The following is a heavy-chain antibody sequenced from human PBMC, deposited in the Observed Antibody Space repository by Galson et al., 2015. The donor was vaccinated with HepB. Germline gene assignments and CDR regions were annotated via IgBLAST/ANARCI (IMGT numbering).Heavy chain of an antibody. CDR2: ISYYGSNK. CDR3: ARDSTVTTRAKPADY. J-gene: IGHJ4*02. Sequence: SLRLSCAASGFTFSSYAMHWVRQAPGKGLEWVAVISYYGSNKYYADSVKGRFTISRDNSKNTLYLQMNSLRAEDTAVYYCARDSTVTTRAKPADYWGQGTLVTVSS. V-gene: IGHV3-30-3*01. D-gene: IGHD4-17*01. CDR1: GFTFSSYA.